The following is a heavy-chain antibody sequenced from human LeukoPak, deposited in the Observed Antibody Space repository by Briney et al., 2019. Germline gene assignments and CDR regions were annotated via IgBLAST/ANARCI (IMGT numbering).Heavy chain of an antibody. D-gene: IGHD6-13*01. CDR3: ARDGGSIAAAVFDY. CDR1: GFTFSSYS. V-gene: IGHV3-21*01. Sequence: GGSLRLSCAASGFTFSSYSMNWVRQAPGKGLEWVSSISSSSSYIYYADSVKGRFTISRDNAKNSLYLQMNSLRAEDTAVYYCARDGGSIAAAVFDYWGQGTLVTVSS. J-gene: IGHJ4*02. CDR2: ISSSSSYI.